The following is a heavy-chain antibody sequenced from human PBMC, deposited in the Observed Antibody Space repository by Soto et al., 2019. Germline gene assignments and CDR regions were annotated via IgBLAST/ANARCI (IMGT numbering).Heavy chain of an antibody. CDR2: ISAYNGNT. Sequence: GXSXKVSYKAAGYTXSSYGIGWVRQSPGQGLEWMGWISAYNGNTNYAQKLQGRVTITTYTSTSTAYMDLRSLVSDYAAVYYFARGSSSWNDAFDIWGQGTMGTVS. CDR1: GYTXSSYG. V-gene: IGHV1-18*04. J-gene: IGHJ3*02. CDR3: ARGSSSWNDAFDI. D-gene: IGHD6-13*01.